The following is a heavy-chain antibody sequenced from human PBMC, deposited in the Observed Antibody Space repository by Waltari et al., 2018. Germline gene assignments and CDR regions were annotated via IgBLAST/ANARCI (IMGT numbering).Heavy chain of an antibody. J-gene: IGHJ4*02. CDR2: ISGSGGST. CDR1: GFTFRTYG. Sequence: EVQLLESGGDLVQPGGSLRLSCAASGFTFRTYGMSWVRQAPGKGLEWVSSISGSGGSTYYADSVKGRFTISRDNSKNTLYLQMNSLRAEDTAIYYCSKRGGDCWGQGTLVTVSS. CDR3: SKRGGDC. V-gene: IGHV3-23*01. D-gene: IGHD3-16*01.